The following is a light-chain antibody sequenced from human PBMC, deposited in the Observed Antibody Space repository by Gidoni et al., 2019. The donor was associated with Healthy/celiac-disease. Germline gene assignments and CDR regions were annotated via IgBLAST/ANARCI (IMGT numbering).Light chain of an antibody. CDR2: AAS. V-gene: IGKV1-39*01. CDR3: QQSYSTLWT. Sequence: DIQMTQPPSSLSASVGDRVTITCRASQSISSYLNWYQQKPGKAPKLLIYAASSLQSGVPSRFSGSGSGTDFTLTISSLQPEDFATYYCQQSYSTLWTFXQXTKVEIK. CDR1: QSISSY. J-gene: IGKJ1*01.